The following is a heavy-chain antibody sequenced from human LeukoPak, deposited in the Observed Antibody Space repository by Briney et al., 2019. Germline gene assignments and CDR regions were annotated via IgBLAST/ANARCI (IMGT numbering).Heavy chain of an antibody. Sequence: SGPTLVNPTPTLTLTCTFSGFSLSTSGVGVGWIRQPPAKALKWLALHYCDDDKRYSPSLKSRLTVTKDTSKNQVLLTMTNMDPVDTATYYCAHRRALAGVVNFDYWGQGTLVSVSS. CDR1: GFSLSTSGVG. CDR2: HYCDDDK. J-gene: IGHJ4*02. CDR3: AHRRALAGVVNFDY. V-gene: IGHV2-5*02. D-gene: IGHD3-3*01.